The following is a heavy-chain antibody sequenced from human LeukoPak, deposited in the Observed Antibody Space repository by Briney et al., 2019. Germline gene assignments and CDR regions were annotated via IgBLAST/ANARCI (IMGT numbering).Heavy chain of an antibody. Sequence: GASVKVSCKASGGTFSSYAISWVRQAPGQGLEWVGRIIPILGIANYAQKFQGRVTITADKSTSTAYMELSSLRSEDTAVYYCAAMVTLYYFDYWGQGTLVTVSS. D-gene: IGHD5-18*01. CDR2: IIPILGIA. V-gene: IGHV1-69*04. J-gene: IGHJ4*02. CDR3: AAMVTLYYFDY. CDR1: GGTFSSYA.